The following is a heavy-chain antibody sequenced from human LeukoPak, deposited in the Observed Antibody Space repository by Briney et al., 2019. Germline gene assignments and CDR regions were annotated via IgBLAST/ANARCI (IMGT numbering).Heavy chain of an antibody. Sequence: ASVKVSCKASGYTFTSYGISWVRQAPGQGLEWMGWISAYNGNTNYAQKLQGRVTMTTDTSTSTAYMELRSLRSDDTAVYYCATGYILTGYYLYYFDYWGQGTLVTVSS. CDR2: ISAYNGNT. V-gene: IGHV1-18*01. D-gene: IGHD3-9*01. CDR1: GYTFTSYG. J-gene: IGHJ4*02. CDR3: ATGYILTGYYLYYFDY.